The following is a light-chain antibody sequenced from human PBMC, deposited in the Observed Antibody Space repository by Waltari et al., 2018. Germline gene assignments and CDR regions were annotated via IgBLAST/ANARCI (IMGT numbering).Light chain of an antibody. Sequence: SSELTQDPAVSVALGQTVRITCQGDSIISDYASWYPQKPGHAPVLVIYGKTNRPSGIPDRFSGSSSGNTASLTITGAQAEDEADYYCNSRDSSGNPVVFGGGTKLTVL. CDR2: GKT. CDR1: SIISDY. CDR3: NSRDSSGNPVV. J-gene: IGLJ2*01. V-gene: IGLV3-19*01.